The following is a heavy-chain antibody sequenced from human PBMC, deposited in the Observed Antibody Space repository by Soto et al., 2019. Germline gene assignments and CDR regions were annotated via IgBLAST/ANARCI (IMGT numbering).Heavy chain of an antibody. Sequence: RXSVKVSCKASGYTFTGYYMHWVRQAPVQGLEWMGWINPNSGGTNYAQKFQGRVTMTRDTSISTAYMELSRLRSDDTAVYYCARDHWGPSASGPCDYWGQGTLVTVSS. CDR1: GYTFTGYY. CDR3: ARDHWGPSASGPCDY. J-gene: IGHJ4*02. CDR2: INPNSGGT. V-gene: IGHV1-2*02. D-gene: IGHD3-10*01.